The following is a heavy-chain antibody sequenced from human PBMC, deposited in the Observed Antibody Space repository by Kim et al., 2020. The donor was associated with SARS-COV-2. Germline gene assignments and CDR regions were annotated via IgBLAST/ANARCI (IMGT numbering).Heavy chain of an antibody. D-gene: IGHD3-22*01. J-gene: IGHJ4*02. CDR2: IYYSGNT. Sequence: SETLSLTCTVSGGSISTSSFYWGWIRQPPGKGLEWIGNIYYSGNTYYNSSLKSRVTIFLDTSKNQFTLKLSSVTAADTAVYYCARALDYYARSAYYDWGQGTLVTVSS. CDR1: GGSISTSSFY. V-gene: IGHV4-39*01. CDR3: ARALDYYARSAYYD.